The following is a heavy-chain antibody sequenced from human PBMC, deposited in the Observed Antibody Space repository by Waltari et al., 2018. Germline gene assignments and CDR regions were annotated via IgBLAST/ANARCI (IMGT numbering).Heavy chain of an antibody. CDR2: IYHSGST. D-gene: IGHD2-2*01. CDR1: GGSISSGGYS. Sequence: QLQLQESGSGLVKPSQTLSLTCAVSGGSISSGGYSWSWIRPPPGKGLEWIGYIYHSGSTYYNPSLKSRVTISVDRSKNQFSLKLSSVTAADTAVYYCARVVVVPAAMARGGWFDPWGQGTLVTVSS. J-gene: IGHJ5*02. CDR3: ARVVVVPAAMARGGWFDP. V-gene: IGHV4-30-2*01.